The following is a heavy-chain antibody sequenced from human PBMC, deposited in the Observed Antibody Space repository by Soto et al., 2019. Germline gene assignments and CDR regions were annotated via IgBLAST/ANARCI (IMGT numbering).Heavy chain of an antibody. CDR3: PRDSSNYYGMDV. V-gene: IGHV1-69*13. J-gene: IGHJ6*02. CDR1: GGTFSSYA. Sequence: SVKVSCKASGGTFSSYAISWVRQAPGQGLEWMGGIIPIFGTANYAQKFQGRVTITADESTSTAYMELSSLRSEDTAVYYCPRDSSNYYGMDVWGQGTTVTVSS. D-gene: IGHD6-6*01. CDR2: IIPIFGTA.